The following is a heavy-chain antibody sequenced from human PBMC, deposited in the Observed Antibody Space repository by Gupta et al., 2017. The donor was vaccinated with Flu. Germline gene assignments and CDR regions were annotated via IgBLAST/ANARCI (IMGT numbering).Heavy chain of an antibody. J-gene: IGHJ4*02. CDR2: IYYSGST. V-gene: IGHV4-61*07. D-gene: IGHD2-2*01. Sequence: SWIRQPPGKGLEWIGYIYYSGSTNYNPSLKSRVTISVDTSKNHFSLKLSSVTAADTAVYYCAKHTCSSTSCYNYFDYWGQGTLVTVSS. CDR3: AKHTCSSTSCYNYFDY.